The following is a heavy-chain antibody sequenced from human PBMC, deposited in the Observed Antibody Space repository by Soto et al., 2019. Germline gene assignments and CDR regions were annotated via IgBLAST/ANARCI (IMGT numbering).Heavy chain of an antibody. CDR3: ARGLGFGGVVTMYDS. Sequence: QVQLQQWGAGLLKPSETLSLTCAVYGGSLSGYYWSWIRQPPGKGLEWIGEINHSGTTYYNPSLKSRVTISVDTSKNQVSLNLNSVTAADTAVYYCARGLGFGGVVTMYDSWGQGTPVTVSS. CDR1: GGSLSGYY. V-gene: IGHV4-34*01. D-gene: IGHD3-16*01. J-gene: IGHJ4*02. CDR2: INHSGTT.